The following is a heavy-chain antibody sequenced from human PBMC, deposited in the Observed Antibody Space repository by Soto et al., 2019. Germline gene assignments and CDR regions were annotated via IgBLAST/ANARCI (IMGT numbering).Heavy chain of an antibody. CDR3: ARGGQWLAPYYFDY. V-gene: IGHV3-74*01. CDR1: GFTFSSYW. D-gene: IGHD6-19*01. Sequence: GGSLRLSCAASGFTFSSYWMHWVRQAPGKGLVWVSRINSDGSSTSYADSVKGRFTISRDNAKNTLYLQMNSLRAEDTAVYYCARGGQWLAPYYFDYWGQGTLVTVSS. CDR2: INSDGSST. J-gene: IGHJ4*02.